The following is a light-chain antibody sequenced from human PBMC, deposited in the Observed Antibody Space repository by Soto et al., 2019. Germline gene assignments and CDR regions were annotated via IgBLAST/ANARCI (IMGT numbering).Light chain of an antibody. V-gene: IGKV3-15*01. J-gene: IGKJ5*01. CDR3: QQYNIWRSIT. CDR1: QRISTN. Sequence: DIEMTQSPPILSVSPGEGATLSCRASQRISTNLAWYQHKPGQTPRVIIYDTSTRAAGIPARFSGSGYGTYFTLTISSLQSEDFAVYYYQQYNIWRSITFGQGTRLEI. CDR2: DTS.